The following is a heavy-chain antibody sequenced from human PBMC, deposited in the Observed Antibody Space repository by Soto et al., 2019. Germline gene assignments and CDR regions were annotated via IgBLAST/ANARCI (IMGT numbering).Heavy chain of an antibody. Sequence: SETLSLTCTVSGGSISSGGYYWSWIRQHPGKGLEWIGYIYYSGSTYYNPSLKSRVTISVDTSKNQFSLKLSPVTAADTAVYYCARDREVDTAMVNYYYYGMDVWGQGTTVTVSS. J-gene: IGHJ6*02. CDR2: IYYSGST. CDR3: ARDREVDTAMVNYYYYGMDV. CDR1: GGSISSGGYY. D-gene: IGHD5-18*01. V-gene: IGHV4-31*03.